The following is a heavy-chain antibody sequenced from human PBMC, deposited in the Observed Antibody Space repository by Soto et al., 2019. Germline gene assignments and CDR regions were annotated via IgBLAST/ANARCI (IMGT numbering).Heavy chain of an antibody. CDR3: ARDQYYDILTGLDY. Sequence: EASVKVSCKASGYTFTSYGISWVRQAPGQGLEWMGWISAYNGNTNYAQKLQGRVTMTTDTSTSTAYMELRSLRSDDTAVYYCARDQYYDILTGLDYWGQGTLVTVSS. V-gene: IGHV1-18*01. D-gene: IGHD3-9*01. CDR2: ISAYNGNT. J-gene: IGHJ4*02. CDR1: GYTFTSYG.